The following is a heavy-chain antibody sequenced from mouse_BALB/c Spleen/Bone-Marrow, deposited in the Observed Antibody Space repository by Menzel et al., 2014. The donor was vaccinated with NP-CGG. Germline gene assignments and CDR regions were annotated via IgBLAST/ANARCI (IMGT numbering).Heavy chain of an antibody. J-gene: IGHJ3*01. CDR2: IYPGDGDI. D-gene: IGHD2-4*01. CDR3: ARGDFDFEAWFTY. CDR1: GYAFSSYW. Sequence: VQLQQSGAELVRPGSSVKISCKASGYAFSSYWMNWVQQRPGQGLEWIGQIYPGDGDINYNGKFEGKATLTADKSSGTAYVQFSSLTSEDSAVYFCARGDFDFEAWFTYWGQGTLVTVSA. V-gene: IGHV1-80*01.